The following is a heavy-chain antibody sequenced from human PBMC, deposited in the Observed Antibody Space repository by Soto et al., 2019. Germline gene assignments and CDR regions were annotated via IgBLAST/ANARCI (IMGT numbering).Heavy chain of an antibody. Sequence: ASETLSLTCTVSGGSISSYYWSWIRQPPGKGLEWIGYIYYSGSTNYNPSLKSRVTISVDTSKNQFSLKLSSVTAADTAVYYCARSRGGYDFWSGYPPPFDYWGQGTLVTVSS. D-gene: IGHD3-3*01. CDR1: GGSISSYY. CDR2: IYYSGST. CDR3: ARSRGGYDFWSGYPPPFDY. V-gene: IGHV4-59*01. J-gene: IGHJ4*02.